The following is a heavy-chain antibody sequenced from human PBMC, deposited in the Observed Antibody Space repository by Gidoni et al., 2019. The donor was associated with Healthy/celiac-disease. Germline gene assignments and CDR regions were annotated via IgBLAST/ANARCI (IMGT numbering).Heavy chain of an antibody. Sequence: QVQLQQWGAGLLKPSETLSLTCAVYGGSFSGYYWSWIRQPPGKGLEWIGEINHSGSNNYNPSLKSRVTISVDTSKNQFSLKLSSVTAADTAVYYCARGYQDIVVVVAATRRHWFDPWGQGTLVTVSS. CDR2: INHSGSN. CDR1: GGSFSGYY. J-gene: IGHJ5*02. CDR3: ARGYQDIVVVVAATRRHWFDP. D-gene: IGHD2-15*01. V-gene: IGHV4-34*01.